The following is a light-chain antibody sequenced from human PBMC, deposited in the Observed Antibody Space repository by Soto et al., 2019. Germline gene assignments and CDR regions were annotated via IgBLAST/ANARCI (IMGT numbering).Light chain of an antibody. Sequence: QSALTQPASVSGSPGQSITISCTGTSSDVGGYNYVSWYQQHPGKAPKLMIYEVSNRPSGVSNRFSGSKSGNTASLTISGLEAEDDDDYYCSSYTSSSTLVFGGGTKLTVL. J-gene: IGLJ2*01. V-gene: IGLV2-14*01. CDR2: EVS. CDR3: SSYTSSSTLV. CDR1: SSDVGGYNY.